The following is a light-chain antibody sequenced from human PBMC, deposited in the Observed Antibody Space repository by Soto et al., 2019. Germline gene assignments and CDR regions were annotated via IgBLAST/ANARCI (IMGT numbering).Light chain of an antibody. J-gene: IGLJ1*01. CDR2: EVS. CDR3: CSFAGSSTYV. CDR1: SSDVGNYNL. Sequence: QSALTQPASVSGSPGGSITISCTGTSSDVGNYNLVSWYQQHPGKAPKLMIYEVSKRPSGVSNRFSGSKSGNTASLTISGLQAEDEADYYCCSFAGSSTYVFGTGTKVTVL. V-gene: IGLV2-23*02.